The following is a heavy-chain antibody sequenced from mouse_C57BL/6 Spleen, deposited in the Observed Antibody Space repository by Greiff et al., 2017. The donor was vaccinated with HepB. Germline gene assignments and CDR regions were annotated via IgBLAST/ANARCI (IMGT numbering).Heavy chain of an antibody. CDR2: ISDGGSYT. CDR3: ARGDYGSSYAMDY. V-gene: IGHV5-4*01. Sequence: DVHLVESGGGLVKPGGSLKLSCAASGFTFSSYAMSWVRQTPEKRLEWVATISDGGSYTYYPDNVKGRFTISRDNAKNNLYLQMSHLKSEDTAMYYCARGDYGSSYAMDYWGQGTSVTVSS. CDR1: GFTFSSYA. D-gene: IGHD1-1*01. J-gene: IGHJ4*01.